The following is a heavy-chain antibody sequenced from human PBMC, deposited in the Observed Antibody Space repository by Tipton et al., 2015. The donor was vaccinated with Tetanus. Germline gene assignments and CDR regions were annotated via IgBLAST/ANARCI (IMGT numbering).Heavy chain of an antibody. J-gene: IGHJ5*02. Sequence: TLSLTCIVSGGSMSGSGHYGAWVRQSPGKGLEWIGSISYSGRTYYSPSLKSRVTMSVDTSKKDFSVRLGSVTAADTAVYFCAILPKYWQAPRGAPWGQGVLVTVSS. V-gene: IGHV4-39*02. D-gene: IGHD2-8*02. CDR2: ISYSGRT. CDR1: GGSMSGSGHY. CDR3: AILPKYWQAPRGAP.